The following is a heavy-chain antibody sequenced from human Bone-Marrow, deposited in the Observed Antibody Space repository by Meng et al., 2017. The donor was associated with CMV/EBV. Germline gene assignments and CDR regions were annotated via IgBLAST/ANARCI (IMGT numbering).Heavy chain of an antibody. V-gene: IGHV3-23*01. D-gene: IGHD6-13*01. CDR3: ARGDSSTTWLVFDY. CDR1: GFIFNNDA. J-gene: IGHJ4*02. CDR2: IYGSGGTT. Sequence: GESLKISCAASGFIFNNDAMTWVRQTPGKGLEWVSTIYGSGGTTNYADSVKGRFTISRDDSRNTLYLQMNSLRVDDTAVFYCARGDSSTTWLVFDYWGLGTLVTVSS.